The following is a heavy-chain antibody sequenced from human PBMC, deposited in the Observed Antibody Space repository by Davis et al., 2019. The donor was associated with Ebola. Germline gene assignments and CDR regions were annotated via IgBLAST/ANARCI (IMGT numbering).Heavy chain of an antibody. CDR2: INQDGSVE. V-gene: IGHV3-7*01. D-gene: IGHD6-13*01. J-gene: IGHJ4*02. Sequence: GGSLRLSCSASGFIFSTYVMSRVRHAPGKGLERVANINQDGSVEYYVDSVKGRFTISRDNAKNSLFLQMDSLRVEDTALYYCASDFKYSTSWTNYFDSWGQGTQVTVSS. CDR3: ASDFKYSTSWTNYFDS. CDR1: GFIFSTYV.